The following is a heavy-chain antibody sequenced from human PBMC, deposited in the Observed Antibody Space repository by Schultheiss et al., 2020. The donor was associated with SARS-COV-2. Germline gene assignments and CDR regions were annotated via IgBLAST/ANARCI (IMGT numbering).Heavy chain of an antibody. CDR3: ARDPFYSSSWYYAFDI. J-gene: IGHJ3*02. CDR2: IYYSGST. CDR1: GGSFSGYY. Sequence: SETLSLTCAVYGGSFSGYYWSWIRQPPGKGLEWIGYIYYSGSTYYNPSLKSRVTISVDTSKNQFSLKLSSVTAADTAVYYCARDPFYSSSWYYAFDIWGQGTMVTVSS. D-gene: IGHD6-13*01. V-gene: IGHV4-59*12.